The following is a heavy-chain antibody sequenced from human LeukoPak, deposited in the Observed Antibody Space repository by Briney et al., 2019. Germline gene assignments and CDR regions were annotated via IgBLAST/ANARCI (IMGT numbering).Heavy chain of an antibody. CDR3: ARDREGGDTYGYYFDS. CDR1: GGSISSGNW. Sequence: ASGTLSLTCAVSGGSISSGNWWSWVRQSPGKGLGWIGEVYHTGTTTYNPSLKSRVTISADKSKNHFSLNLSSMTAADTAVYYRARDREGGDTYGYYFDSWGRGTLVTVSS. D-gene: IGHD5-18*01. J-gene: IGHJ4*02. CDR2: VYHTGTT. V-gene: IGHV4-4*02.